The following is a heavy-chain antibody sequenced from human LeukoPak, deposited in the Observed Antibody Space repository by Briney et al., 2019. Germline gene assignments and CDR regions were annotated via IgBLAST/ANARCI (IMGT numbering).Heavy chain of an antibody. CDR2: ISYDGSNK. CDR3: ARGVGYCSSTSCRSRFDP. D-gene: IGHD2-2*01. V-gene: IGHV3-30*04. CDR1: GFTFSSYA. Sequence: GGSLRLSCAASGFTFSSYAMHWVRRAPGKGLEWVAVISYDGSNKYYADSVKGRFTISRDNSKNTLYLQMNSLRAEDTAVYYCARGVGYCSSTSCRSRFDPWGQGTLVTVSS. J-gene: IGHJ5*02.